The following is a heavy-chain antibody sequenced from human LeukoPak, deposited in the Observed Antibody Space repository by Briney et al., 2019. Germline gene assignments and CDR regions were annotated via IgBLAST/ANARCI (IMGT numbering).Heavy chain of an antibody. V-gene: IGHV4-30-2*01. D-gene: IGHD3-22*01. J-gene: IGHJ2*01. Sequence: PAETLSLTCAVSGGSISSGGYSWSWIRQPPGKGLEWIGYIYHSGSTYYHPSLKRRVTISVDRSKNQFSLKLSSVTAADTAVYYCARDYYDSSGYPEGYFDLWGRGTLVTVSS. CDR1: GGSISSGGYS. CDR2: IYHSGST. CDR3: ARDYYDSSGYPEGYFDL.